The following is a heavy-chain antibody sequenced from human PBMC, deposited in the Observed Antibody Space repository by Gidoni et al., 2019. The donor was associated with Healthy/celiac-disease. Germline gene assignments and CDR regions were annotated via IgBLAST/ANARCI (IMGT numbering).Heavy chain of an antibody. V-gene: IGHV1-46*01. CDR1: GYPFTSYY. Sequence: QVQLVQSGAEVNKPGASVTVFCKASGYPFTSYYMHWVRQAPGQGLEWMGIINPSGGSTSYAQKFQGRVTMTRDTSTSTVYMELSSLRSEDTAVYYCARVIVPAAIDYYYYYGMDVWGQGTTVTVSS. D-gene: IGHD2-2*01. CDR2: INPSGGST. J-gene: IGHJ6*02. CDR3: ARVIVPAAIDYYYYYGMDV.